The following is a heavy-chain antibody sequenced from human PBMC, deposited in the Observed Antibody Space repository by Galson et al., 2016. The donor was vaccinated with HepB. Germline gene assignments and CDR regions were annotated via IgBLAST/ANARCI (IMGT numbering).Heavy chain of an antibody. D-gene: IGHD3/OR15-3a*01. CDR1: GFNFYTYP. J-gene: IGHJ4*02. V-gene: IGHV3-23*01. CDR3: VKYVGLDGFDY. CDR2: INAGGNNR. Sequence: SLRLSCAASGFNFYTYPMGWVRQAPGKGPEWVSGINAGGNNRYYLDSVKGRFAVSRDNSKNTLYLQMDNLRGEDTAVYYCVKYVGLDGFDYWGQGTLVIVSS.